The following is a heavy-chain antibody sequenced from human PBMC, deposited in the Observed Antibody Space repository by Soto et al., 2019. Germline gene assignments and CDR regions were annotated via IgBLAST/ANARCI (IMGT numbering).Heavy chain of an antibody. CDR2: ISVHNGNI. CDR1: GYNFINYG. V-gene: IGHV1-18*01. J-gene: IGHJ4*02. CDR3: VRDLDGSGSYYTDY. D-gene: IGHD3-10*01. Sequence: RASVKVSCKASGYNFINYGITWVRQAPGQGLEWMGWISVHNGNIKYAQKLQGRVTMTTDTSTSTAYMELRSLRSDDTAVYYCVRDLDGSGSYYTDYWGPGTVVTVSS.